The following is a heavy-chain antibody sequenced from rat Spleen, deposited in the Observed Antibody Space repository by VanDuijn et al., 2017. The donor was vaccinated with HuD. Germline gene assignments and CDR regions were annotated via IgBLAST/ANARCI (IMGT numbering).Heavy chain of an antibody. CDR3: ASLYGGPFTY. CDR2: ISYEGSGN. V-gene: IGHV5-22*01. J-gene: IGHJ3*01. CDR1: GFTFSDYY. Sequence: EVRLVESGGGLVQPGRSLKLSCAASGFTFSDYYMAWVRQAPKTGLEWVASISYEGSGNYYGDSVKGRFTISRDNAKSTLSLQMNSLRSEDTATYYCASLYGGPFTYWGQGTLVTVSS. D-gene: IGHD1-11*01.